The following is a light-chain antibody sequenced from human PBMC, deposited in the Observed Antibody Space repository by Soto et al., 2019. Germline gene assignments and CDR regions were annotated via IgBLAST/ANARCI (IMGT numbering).Light chain of an antibody. V-gene: IGKV1-39*01. CDR1: QSISSH. CDR3: QQCYSSPIS. CDR2: TAS. Sequence: DIQMTQSPSTRSASVGDRVTITCRASQSISSHLPWYQQKPGKAPNLLMYTASNLQSGVPSRFSGSGSGTDFTLTISSLQPEDFATYYCQQCYSSPISFGQGTRLEI. J-gene: IGKJ5*01.